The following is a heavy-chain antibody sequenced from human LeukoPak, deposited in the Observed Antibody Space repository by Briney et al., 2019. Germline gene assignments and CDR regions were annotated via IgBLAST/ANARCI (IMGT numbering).Heavy chain of an antibody. CDR2: IYYSGTT. Sequence: SETLSLTCTVSGGSITSYYWNWIRQPPGKGLEWIGYIYYSGTTNYNPSLKSRITISVDTSKNQFSLKLTSVTAADTAVYYCARDGYSSGFVDVWGQGTSVTVS. V-gene: IGHV4-59*01. CDR3: ARDGYSSGFVDV. CDR1: GGSITSYY. D-gene: IGHD5-24*01. J-gene: IGHJ6*02.